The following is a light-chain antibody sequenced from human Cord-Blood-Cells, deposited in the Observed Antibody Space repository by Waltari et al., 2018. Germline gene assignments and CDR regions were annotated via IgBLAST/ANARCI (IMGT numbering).Light chain of an antibody. CDR1: QSVSSN. J-gene: IGKJ1*01. Sequence: EIVMTQSPATLSVSPGERATLSCRASQSVSSNLAWYQQKPGQAPRLLIYGASTRATCIPARFRGSGSGTEFTLTISGLQSEDFAVYYCQQYNNWPWTFGQGTKVEIK. CDR2: GAS. CDR3: QQYNNWPWT. V-gene: IGKV3D-15*01.